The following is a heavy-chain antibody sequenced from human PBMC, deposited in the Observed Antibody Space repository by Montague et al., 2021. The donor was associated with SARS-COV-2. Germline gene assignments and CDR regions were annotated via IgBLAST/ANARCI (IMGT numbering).Heavy chain of an antibody. V-gene: IGHV4-30-4*01. Sequence: TLSLTCTVSGDAIISGDYYWTWVRQPPGKGLEWLGYMRLSGDSXYNPSLKGRVSISIDTTKNQFSLKLNSVTAADTAVYYCARDRGLGVAENFDCWGQGTLVTVSS. D-gene: IGHD3-10*01. CDR1: GDAIISGDYY. CDR2: MRLSGDS. J-gene: IGHJ4*02. CDR3: ARDRGLGVAENFDC.